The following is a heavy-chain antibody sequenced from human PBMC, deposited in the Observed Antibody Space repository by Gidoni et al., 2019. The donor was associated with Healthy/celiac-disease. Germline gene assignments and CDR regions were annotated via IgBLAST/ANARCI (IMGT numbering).Heavy chain of an antibody. J-gene: IGHJ4*02. CDR2: IWYDGSNK. D-gene: IGHD4-17*01. Sequence: QVQLVESGGGVVQPGRSLRLPCAASGFPFSSYGMHWVRKAPGKGLEWVAVIWYDGSNKYYADSVKGRFTISRDNSKNTLYLQMNSLRAEDTAVYYCAREGHDYGEIFDYWGQGTLVTVSS. V-gene: IGHV3-33*01. CDR1: GFPFSSYG. CDR3: AREGHDYGEIFDY.